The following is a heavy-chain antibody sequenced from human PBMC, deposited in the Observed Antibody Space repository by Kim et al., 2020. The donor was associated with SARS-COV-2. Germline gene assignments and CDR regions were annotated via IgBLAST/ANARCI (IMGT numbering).Heavy chain of an antibody. CDR3: AKDQVKDWGGDYYYYYGMDV. J-gene: IGHJ6*02. CDR2: ISYDGSNK. Sequence: GGSPRLSCAASGFTFSSYGMHWVRQAPGKGLEWVAVISYDGSNKYYADSVKGRFTISRDNSKNTLYLQMNSLRAEDTAVYYCAKDQVKDWGGDYYYYYGMDVWGQGTTVTVSS. V-gene: IGHV3-30*18. CDR1: GFTFSSYG. D-gene: IGHD7-27*01.